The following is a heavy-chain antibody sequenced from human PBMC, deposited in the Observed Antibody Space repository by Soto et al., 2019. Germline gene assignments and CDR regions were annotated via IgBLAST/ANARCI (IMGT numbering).Heavy chain of an antibody. Sequence: ASVKVSCKATGYTFYASTVTRVRQAPGQGLEWTGWITTYNDNTNFAQRIHVRVTMTTDTSTSTAYMELRSLRSDDTAVYYCARAMGSSWYGYYYYGMDVWGQGTTVTVSS. V-gene: IGHV1-18*01. D-gene: IGHD6-13*01. J-gene: IGHJ6*02. CDR2: ITTYNDNT. CDR1: GYTFYAST. CDR3: ARAMGSSWYGYYYYGMDV.